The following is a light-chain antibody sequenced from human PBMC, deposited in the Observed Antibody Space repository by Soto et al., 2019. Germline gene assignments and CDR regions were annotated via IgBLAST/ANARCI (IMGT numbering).Light chain of an antibody. CDR2: GAS. CDR3: QQYNNWPYT. V-gene: IGKV3-15*01. Sequence: EIVMTQSPATLSVSPGERATLSCRASQSVSSNLAWYQQKPGQAPRLLIYGASTRATGIPARFSGSGSGTEFTLTISSLHSEDFAVYYCQQYNNWPYTFGLGAKLEI. CDR1: QSVSSN. J-gene: IGKJ2*01.